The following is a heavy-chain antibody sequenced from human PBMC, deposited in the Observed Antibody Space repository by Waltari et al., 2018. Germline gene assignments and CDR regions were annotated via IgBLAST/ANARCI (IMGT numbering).Heavy chain of an antibody. Sequence: EVQLLQSGAELKEPGTTVRISCKVSGYTFSDYYIHWVQQAPGKRLRWMGLVGPEDGETIYADNFQGRVTISADTSTDTAFMERSSLRSEDTAVFYCATALGDSSSASRPFDFWGQGTMITVSS. CDR1: GYTFSDYY. CDR2: VGPEDGET. D-gene: IGHD6-19*01. J-gene: IGHJ3*01. CDR3: ATALGDSSSASRPFDF. V-gene: IGHV1-69-2*01.